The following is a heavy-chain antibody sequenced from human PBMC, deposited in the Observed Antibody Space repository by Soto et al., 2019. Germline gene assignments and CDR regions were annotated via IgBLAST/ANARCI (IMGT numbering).Heavy chain of an antibody. CDR1: GFTFSSYS. CDR2: ISSSSSYI. CDR3: ARDFSRDYSNYFLYYYYGMDV. D-gene: IGHD4-4*01. Sequence: PGGSLRLSCAASGFTFSSYSMNWVRQAPGKGLEWVSSISSSSSYIYYADSVKGRFTISRDNAKNSLYLQMNSLRAEDTAVYYCARDFSRDYSNYFLYYYYGMDVWGQGTTVTVSS. V-gene: IGHV3-21*01. J-gene: IGHJ6*02.